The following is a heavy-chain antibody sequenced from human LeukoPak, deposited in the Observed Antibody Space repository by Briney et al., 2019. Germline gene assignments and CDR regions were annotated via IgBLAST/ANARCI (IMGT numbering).Heavy chain of an antibody. V-gene: IGHV4-30-2*03. J-gene: IGHJ4*02. D-gene: IGHD4-23*01. Sequence: SETLSLTCTVSGGSISSGGYYWSWIRQPPGKGLEWIGYIYHSGSTYYNPSLKSRVTISVDTSKNQFSLKLSSVTAADTAVYYCARRLLGYGGNYRRTLSDYWGQGTLVTVSS. CDR2: IYHSGST. CDR3: ARRLLGYGGNYRRTLSDY. CDR1: GGSISSGGYY.